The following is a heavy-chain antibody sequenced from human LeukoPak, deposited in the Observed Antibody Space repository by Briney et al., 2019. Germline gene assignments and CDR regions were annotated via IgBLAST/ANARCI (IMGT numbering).Heavy chain of an antibody. CDR3: ARYGVDTAMVAADNWFDP. Sequence: SETLSLTCTVSGGSISSGSYYWNWIRQPAGKGLEWIGRIYTSGSTKYNPSLKSRVTISIDTSRKQFSLNLSSVTAADTAVYYCARYGVDTAMVAADNWFDPWGQGTLVTVSS. D-gene: IGHD5-18*01. CDR2: IYTSGST. J-gene: IGHJ5*02. CDR1: GGSISSGSYY. V-gene: IGHV4-61*02.